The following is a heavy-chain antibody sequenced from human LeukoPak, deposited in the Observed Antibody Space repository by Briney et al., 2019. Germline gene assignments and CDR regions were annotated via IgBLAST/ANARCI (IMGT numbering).Heavy chain of an antibody. J-gene: IGHJ4*02. CDR3: ARSGSRDGYNSESPFLAY. CDR1: GYTFTSYD. Sequence: ASVKVSCKASGYTFTSYDINWVRQATGQGLEWMGWMNPNSGNTGYAQKFQGRVTITRNTSISTAYMELSSLRSEDTAVYYCARSGSRDGYNSESPFLAYWGQGTLVTVSS. CDR2: MNPNSGNT. V-gene: IGHV1-8*03. D-gene: IGHD5-24*01.